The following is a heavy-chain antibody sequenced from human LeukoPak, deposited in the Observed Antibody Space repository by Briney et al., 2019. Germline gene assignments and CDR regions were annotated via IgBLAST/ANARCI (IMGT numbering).Heavy chain of an antibody. V-gene: IGHV1-2*02. CDR2: INPTSGGT. D-gene: IGHD1-26*01. CDR1: GYTFTGYY. Sequence: ASVKVSCKASGYTFTGYYMHWVRQAPGQGLEWMGWINPTSGGTNYAQKFQGRVTMTRDTSISTAYMELSRLRSDDTAVYYCARVGSRIVGATKILDYWGQGTLVTVS. J-gene: IGHJ4*02. CDR3: ARVGSRIVGATKILDY.